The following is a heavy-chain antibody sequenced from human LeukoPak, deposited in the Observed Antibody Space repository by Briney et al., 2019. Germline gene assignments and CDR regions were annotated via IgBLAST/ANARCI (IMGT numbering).Heavy chain of an antibody. D-gene: IGHD3-16*01. CDR2: INPNSGGT. Sequence: ASVKVSCKASGLTFTGHYMHWVRQAPGQGLEWMGWINPNSGGTNYAQKFQGRVTMTRDTSISTAYMELSRLRSDDTAVYYCANDSPYYHYVWGSPEDFDYWGQGTLVTVSS. CDR1: GLTFTGHY. V-gene: IGHV1-2*02. CDR3: ANDSPYYHYVWGSPEDFDY. J-gene: IGHJ4*02.